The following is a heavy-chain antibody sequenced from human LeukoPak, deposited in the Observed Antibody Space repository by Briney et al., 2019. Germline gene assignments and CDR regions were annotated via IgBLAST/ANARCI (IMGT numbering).Heavy chain of an antibody. V-gene: IGHV3-30-3*01. CDR1: GFTFSSYA. Sequence: GESLRLSCAASGFTFSSYAMHWVRQAPGKGLEWVAVISYDGSNKYYADSVKGRFTISRDNSKNTLYQQMNSLRAEDTAVYYCAIPASVAARIPEFDYWGQGTLVTVSS. CDR3: AIPASVAARIPEFDY. J-gene: IGHJ4*02. D-gene: IGHD6-6*01. CDR2: ISYDGSNK.